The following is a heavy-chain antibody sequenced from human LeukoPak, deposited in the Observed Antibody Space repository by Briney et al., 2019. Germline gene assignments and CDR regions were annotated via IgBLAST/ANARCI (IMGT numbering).Heavy chain of an antibody. CDR3: AKGRTYCPY. J-gene: IGHJ4*02. Sequence: GGSLRLSCAASGFTFSDYSMSWIRQAPGKGLEWVSYIGGSSSPIYCADSVKGRFTISRDNARNSLYLQMNSLRTEDTAVYYCAKGRTYCPYWGQGTLVTVSS. D-gene: IGHD2-21*02. V-gene: IGHV3-11*01. CDR2: IGGSSSPI. CDR1: GFTFSDYS.